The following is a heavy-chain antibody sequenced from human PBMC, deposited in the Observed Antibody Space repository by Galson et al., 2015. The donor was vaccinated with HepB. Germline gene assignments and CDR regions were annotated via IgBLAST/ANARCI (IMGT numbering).Heavy chain of an antibody. V-gene: IGHV1-18*04. J-gene: IGHJ5*02. CDR2: ISAYNGNT. CDR1: GYAFSTYG. D-gene: IGHD6-6*01. CDR3: ARDLIASRPGWFDP. Sequence: SVKVSCKASGYAFSTYGLSWVRQAPGQGLEWMGWISAYNGNTKYAQKFQARVTMTTDTSTNTAYMELRSLRSDDTAVYYCARDLIASRPGWFDPWGRGTLVTVSS.